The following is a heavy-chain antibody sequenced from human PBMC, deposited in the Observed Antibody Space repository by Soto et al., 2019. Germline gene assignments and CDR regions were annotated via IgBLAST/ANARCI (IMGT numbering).Heavy chain of an antibody. CDR2: IYYSGST. CDR3: ARSVTGDSSGYYYAFDI. D-gene: IGHD3-22*01. Sequence: SETLSLTCTVSGGSISSYYWSWIRQPPGKGLEWIGYIYYSGSTNYNPSLKSRVTISVDTSKNQFSLKLSSVTAADTAVYYCARSVTGDSSGYYYAFDIWGQGTMVTVSS. CDR1: GGSISSYY. J-gene: IGHJ3*02. V-gene: IGHV4-59*01.